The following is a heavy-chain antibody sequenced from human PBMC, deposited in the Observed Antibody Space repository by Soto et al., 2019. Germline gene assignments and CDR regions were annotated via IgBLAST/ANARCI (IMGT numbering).Heavy chain of an antibody. V-gene: IGHV4-34*01. CDR3: ARGSPRAPQTYYYDSSGYPYYFDY. CDR2: INHSGST. J-gene: IGHJ4*02. D-gene: IGHD3-22*01. Sequence: SETLSLTCAVYGGSFSGYYWSWIRQPPGKGLEWIGEINHSGSTNYNPSLKSRVTISVDTSKNQFSLKLSSVTAADTAVYYCARGSPRAPQTYYYDSSGYPYYFDYWGQGTLVTVSS. CDR1: GGSFSGYY.